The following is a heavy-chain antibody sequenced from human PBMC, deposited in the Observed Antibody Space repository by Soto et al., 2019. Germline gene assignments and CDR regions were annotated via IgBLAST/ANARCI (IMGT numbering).Heavy chain of an antibody. Sequence: ASVKVSCKASGGTFGSYAISWVRQAPGQGLEWMGGIIPIFGTANYAQKFQGRVTITADESTSTAYMELSSLRSEDTAVYYCARDVGSGYPLGYFDYWGQGTLVTVSS. J-gene: IGHJ4*02. V-gene: IGHV1-69*13. D-gene: IGHD3-22*01. CDR1: GGTFGSYA. CDR2: IIPIFGTA. CDR3: ARDVGSGYPLGYFDY.